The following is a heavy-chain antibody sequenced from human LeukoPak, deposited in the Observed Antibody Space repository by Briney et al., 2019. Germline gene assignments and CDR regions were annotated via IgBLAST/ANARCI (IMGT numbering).Heavy chain of an antibody. CDR1: GFTFTSSA. D-gene: IGHD1-26*01. Sequence: SVKVSCKASGFTFTSSAVQWVRQARGQRLEWIGWIVVGSGNTNYAQKSQERVTITRDMSTSTAYMELSSLRSEDTAVYYCAAEGGSYSDYYYGMDVWGQGTTVTVSS. J-gene: IGHJ6*02. V-gene: IGHV1-58*01. CDR3: AAEGGSYSDYYYGMDV. CDR2: IVVGSGNT.